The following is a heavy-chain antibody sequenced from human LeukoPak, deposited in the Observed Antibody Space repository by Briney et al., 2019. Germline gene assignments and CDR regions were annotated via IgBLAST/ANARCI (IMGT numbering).Heavy chain of an antibody. J-gene: IGHJ4*02. D-gene: IGHD2-15*01. CDR2: INSDGSST. CDR3: ARGVAATRLWFDY. Sequence: GGSLRLSCAASGFTFSSYWMHWVRHAPGKGLVWVSRINSDGSSTSYADSVKGRFTISRDNAKNSLYLQMNSLRAEDTAVYYCARGVAATRLWFDYWGQGTLVTVSS. V-gene: IGHV3-74*01. CDR1: GFTFSSYW.